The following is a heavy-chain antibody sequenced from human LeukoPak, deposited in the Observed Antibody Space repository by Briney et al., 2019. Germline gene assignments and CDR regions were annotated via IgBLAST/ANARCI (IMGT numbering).Heavy chain of an antibody. CDR2: ISWNSGSI. J-gene: IGHJ4*02. V-gene: IGHV3-9*01. D-gene: IGHD2-2*01. CDR1: GFTFDDYA. Sequence: GGSLRLSCAASGFTFDDYAMHWVRQAPGKGLEWVSGISWNSGSIGYADSVKGRFTISRDNAKNSLYLQMNSLRAEDTALYYCAKAEYCSSTSCLWNDYWGQGTLVTVSS. CDR3: AKAEYCSSTSCLWNDY.